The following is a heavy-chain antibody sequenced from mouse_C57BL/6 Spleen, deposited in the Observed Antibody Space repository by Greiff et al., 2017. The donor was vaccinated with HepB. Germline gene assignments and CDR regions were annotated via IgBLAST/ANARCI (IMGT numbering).Heavy chain of an antibody. CDR3: ARSRGGNPYEGFAY. V-gene: IGHV1-59*01. J-gene: IGHJ3*01. CDR2: IDPSDSYT. CDR1: GYTFTSYW. D-gene: IGHD2-1*01. Sequence: QVQLKQPGAELVRPGTSVKLSCKASGYTFTSYWMHWVKQRPGQGLEWIGVIDPSDSYTNYNQKFKGKATLTVDTSSSTAYMQLSSLTSEDSAVYYCARSRGGNPYEGFAYWGQGTLVTVSA.